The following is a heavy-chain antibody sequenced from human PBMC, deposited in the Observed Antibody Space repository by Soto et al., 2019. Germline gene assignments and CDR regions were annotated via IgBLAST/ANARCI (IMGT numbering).Heavy chain of an antibody. CDR2: IYYIGST. CDR1: GASITSAY. V-gene: IGHV4-59*08. CDR3: ARGKNWFDR. J-gene: IGHJ5*02. Sequence: SETLSLTCSVSGASITSAYWNWIRQPPGKGLEWVGYIYYIGSTNYNPSLKSRVTMSLDTSNNQLSLDLRFVTAADTAVYYCARGKNWFDRWGQGTLVTVSS.